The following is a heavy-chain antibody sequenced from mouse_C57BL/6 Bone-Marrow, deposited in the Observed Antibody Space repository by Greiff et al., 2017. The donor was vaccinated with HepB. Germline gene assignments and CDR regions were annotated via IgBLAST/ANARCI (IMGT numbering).Heavy chain of an antibody. CDR2: IDPEDGDT. CDR3: TSTVVATRYFDV. V-gene: IGHV14-1*01. J-gene: IGHJ1*03. CDR1: GFNIKDYY. Sequence: EVKLQQSGAELVRPGASVKLSCTASGFNIKDYYMHWVKQRPEQGLEWIGRIDPEDGDTEYAPKFQGKATMTADTSSNTAYLQLSSLTSEDTAVYYCTSTVVATRYFDVWGTGTTVTVSS. D-gene: IGHD1-1*01.